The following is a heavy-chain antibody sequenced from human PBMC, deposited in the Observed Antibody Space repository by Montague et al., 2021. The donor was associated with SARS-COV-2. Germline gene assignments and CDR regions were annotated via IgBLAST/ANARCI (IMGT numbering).Heavy chain of an antibody. CDR2: IYWDDDG. D-gene: IGHD3-10*01. Sequence: PALANPTKTLTLTCIFSGFSLSTDGMGVGWIRQPPGRALEWLALIYWDDDGRYSPSLRSRLTITKDTSKNQVVLTMTNMDPVDTATYYCARTWAYGSGSYGVDPWGQGTLVTVSS. V-gene: IGHV2-5*02. CDR1: GFSLSTDGMG. CDR3: ARTWAYGSGSYGVDP. J-gene: IGHJ5*02.